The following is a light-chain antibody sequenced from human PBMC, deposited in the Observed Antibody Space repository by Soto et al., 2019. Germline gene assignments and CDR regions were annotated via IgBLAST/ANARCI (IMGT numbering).Light chain of an antibody. V-gene: IGLV2-8*01. Sequence: QSALTQPPSASGSPGQSVAISCTGTISDGGGYNYVSWYQQHPGKAPKLMIYEVNKRPSGVPDRFSGSKSGNTASLTVSGLQAEDEADYYCSSYAGSSNVFGTGTKLTVL. CDR2: EVN. CDR3: SSYAGSSNV. CDR1: ISDGGGYNY. J-gene: IGLJ1*01.